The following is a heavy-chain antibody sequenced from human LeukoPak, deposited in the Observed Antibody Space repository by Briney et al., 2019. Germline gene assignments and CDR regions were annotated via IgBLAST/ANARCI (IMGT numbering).Heavy chain of an antibody. CDR2: ISWNSGSI. Sequence: GGSLRLSCAASGFTFDDYAMPWVRQAPGKGLEWVSGISWNSGSIGYADSVKGRFTISRDNAKNSLYLQMNSLRAEDTALYYCAKDYYDYVWGSDAFDIWGQGTMVTVSS. CDR3: AKDYYDYVWGSDAFDI. D-gene: IGHD3-16*01. J-gene: IGHJ3*02. CDR1: GFTFDDYA. V-gene: IGHV3-9*01.